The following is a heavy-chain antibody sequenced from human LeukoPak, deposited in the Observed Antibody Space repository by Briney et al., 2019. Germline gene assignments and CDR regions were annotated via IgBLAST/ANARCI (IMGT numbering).Heavy chain of an antibody. CDR3: ASHEEWELLYYFDY. CDR1: GLTFISYS. D-gene: IGHD1-26*01. CDR2: ISSSSSYI. Sequence: GGSLRLSCAASGLTFISYSMNGVPKAPGKGLKWVSSISSSSSYIYYADSVKGRFTISRDNAKNSLYLQMNSLRAEDTAVYYCASHEEWELLYYFDYWGQGTLVTVSS. J-gene: IGHJ4*02. V-gene: IGHV3-21*01.